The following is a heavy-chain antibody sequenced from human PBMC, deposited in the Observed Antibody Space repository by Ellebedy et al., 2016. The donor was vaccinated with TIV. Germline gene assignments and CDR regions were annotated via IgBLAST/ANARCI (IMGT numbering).Heavy chain of an antibody. CDR2: IYYSGST. J-gene: IGHJ6*02. Sequence: MPSETLSLTCTVPGGSISSYYWSWIRQPPGKGLEWIGYIYYSGSTNYNPSLKSRVTLSVDTSKNQFSLKLSSVTAADTAVYYCARGVRGSSSWYRRYYYYGMDVWGQGTTVTVSS. D-gene: IGHD6-13*01. CDR1: GGSISSYY. V-gene: IGHV4-59*12. CDR3: ARGVRGSSSWYRRYYYYGMDV.